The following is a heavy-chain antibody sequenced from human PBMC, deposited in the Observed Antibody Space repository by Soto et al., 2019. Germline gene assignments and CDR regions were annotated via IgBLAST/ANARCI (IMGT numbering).Heavy chain of an antibody. CDR2: ISDSGDRT. J-gene: IGHJ3*01. CDR3: AKDRGIIVKAGDAFDV. V-gene: IGHV3-23*01. Sequence: PGGSLSLSCASSGFTLSMSAVNWVRQAPGKGREWVSYISDSGDRTYYADSVKGRFTISRDRSKNTVSLQMDSLRAEDTAEYYCAKDRGIIVKAGDAFDVWGQGTKVTVSS. D-gene: IGHD3-16*02. CDR1: GFTLSMSA.